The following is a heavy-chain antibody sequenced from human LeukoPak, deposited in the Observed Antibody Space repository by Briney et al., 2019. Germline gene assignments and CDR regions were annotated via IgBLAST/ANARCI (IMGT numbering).Heavy chain of an antibody. D-gene: IGHD1-7*01. V-gene: IGHV3-7*01. CDR3: ARGCEVNWNYIYYYYYMDV. J-gene: IGHJ6*03. CDR2: IKQDGSEK. Sequence: GGSLRLSCAASGFTFSSYWMSWVRQAPGKGLEWVANIKQDGSEKYYVDSVKGRFTISRDNAKNSLYLQMNSLRAEDTAVYYCARGCEVNWNYIYYYYYMDVWGKGTTVTVSS. CDR1: GFTFSSYW.